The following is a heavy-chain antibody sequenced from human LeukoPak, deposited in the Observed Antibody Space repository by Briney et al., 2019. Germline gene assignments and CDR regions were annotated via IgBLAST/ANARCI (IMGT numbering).Heavy chain of an antibody. V-gene: IGHV4-59*01. Sequence: SETLSLTCTVSGGSISSYYWSWIRQPPGKGLEWIGYIYYSGSTNYNPSLKSRVTISVDTSKNQFSLKLSSVTAADTAVYYCASDPGYYYYMDVWGKGTTVTVSS. CDR2: IYYSGST. J-gene: IGHJ6*03. CDR1: GGSISSYY. CDR3: ASDPGYYYYMDV.